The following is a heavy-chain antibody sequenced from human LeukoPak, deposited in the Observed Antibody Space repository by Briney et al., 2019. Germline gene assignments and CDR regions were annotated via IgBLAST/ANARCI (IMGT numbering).Heavy chain of an antibody. V-gene: IGHV3-48*04. CDR2: ISSSSSTI. J-gene: IGHJ4*02. CDR3: ARDPSYCSGGSCSR. D-gene: IGHD2-15*01. CDR1: GFTFSSYS. Sequence: GGSLRLSCAASGFTFSSYSMNWVRQAPGKGLEWVSYISSSSSTIYYADSVKGRFTISRDNAKNSLYLQMNSLRAEDTAVYYCARDPSYCSGGSCSRWGQGILVTVSS.